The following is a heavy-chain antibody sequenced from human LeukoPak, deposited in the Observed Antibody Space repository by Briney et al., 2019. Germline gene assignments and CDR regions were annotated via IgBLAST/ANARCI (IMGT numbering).Heavy chain of an antibody. V-gene: IGHV3-15*01. Sequence: PGGSLRLSCVASGFTFSKAWMSWVRQAPGKGLEWVGRIKSKTDGGTIDYAAPVKGTFTISRDDSKNTLYLQMNSMQTEDTAVYYCTTPYYYDSSGYPYWGQGTLVTVSS. CDR2: IKSKTDGGTI. CDR1: GFTFSKAW. D-gene: IGHD3-22*01. J-gene: IGHJ4*02. CDR3: TTPYYYDSSGYPY.